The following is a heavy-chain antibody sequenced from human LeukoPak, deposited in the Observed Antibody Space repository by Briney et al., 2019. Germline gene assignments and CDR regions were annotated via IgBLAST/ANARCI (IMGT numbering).Heavy chain of an antibody. CDR2: IYSGGAT. V-gene: IGHV3-66*02. CDR1: GFTVSPSF. Sequence: GGSLRLSCVASGFTVSPSFMSWVRQSPGKGLEWVALIYSGGATHYADAVKGRFTIARDTSKNTVYLQMNSLRAEDTAAYYCARERSGSYYTFEYWGLGALVTVSS. D-gene: IGHD1-26*01. CDR3: ARERSGSYYTFEY. J-gene: IGHJ4*02.